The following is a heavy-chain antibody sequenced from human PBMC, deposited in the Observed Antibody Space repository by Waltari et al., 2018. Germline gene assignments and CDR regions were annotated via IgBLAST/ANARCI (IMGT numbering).Heavy chain of an antibody. Sequence: EVQLVESGGGLVQPGGSLKPSCAASGFTFSSYWMHWVRQAPGKGLVWVSRINSDGSSTSYADSVKGRFTISRDNAKNTLYLQMNSLRAEDTAVYYCVNVGYYGMDVWGQGTLVTVSS. CDR2: INSDGSST. V-gene: IGHV3-74*01. CDR3: VNVGYYGMDV. J-gene: IGHJ6*02. CDR1: GFTFSSYW.